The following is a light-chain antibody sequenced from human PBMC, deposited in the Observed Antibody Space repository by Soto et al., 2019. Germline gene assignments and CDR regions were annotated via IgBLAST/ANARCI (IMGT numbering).Light chain of an antibody. CDR3: QQYGSSPIT. CDR2: GAS. V-gene: IGKV3-20*01. CDR1: QSVSSNY. Sequence: ESALTQSPGTLSLSPGERSTLSCMAIQSVSSNYLTWYQQKPGQAPRLLIFGASSRSTGIPERFSGSGSGTDFTLTISRLEPEDVEVYYCQQYGSSPITFGQGTRVEIK. J-gene: IGKJ5*01.